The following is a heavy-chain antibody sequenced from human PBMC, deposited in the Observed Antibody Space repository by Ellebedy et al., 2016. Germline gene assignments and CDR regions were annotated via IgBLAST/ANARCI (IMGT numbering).Heavy chain of an antibody. CDR2: MNPNSGNT. J-gene: IGHJ4*02. Sequence: ASVKVSCXASGYTFTSYDITWMRQATGQGLEWMGWMNPNSGNTGYAQNFQGRVTMTRNTSITTAYMELSSLRSEDTAVYYCARDPQGGNSYFDYWGQGTLVTVSS. CDR1: GYTFTSYD. D-gene: IGHD4-23*01. CDR3: ARDPQGGNSYFDY. V-gene: IGHV1-8*01.